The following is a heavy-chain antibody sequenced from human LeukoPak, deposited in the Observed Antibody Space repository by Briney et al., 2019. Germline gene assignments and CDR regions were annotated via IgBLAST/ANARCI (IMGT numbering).Heavy chain of an antibody. V-gene: IGHV1-69*05. D-gene: IGHD3-22*01. Sequence: ASVKVSCXASGGTFSSYAISWVRQAPGQGLEWMGRIIPIFGTANYAQKFQGRVTITTDESTSTAYMELSSLRSEDTAVYYCAATYYYDSSGYWGQGTLVTVSS. CDR3: AATYYYDSSGY. J-gene: IGHJ4*02. CDR1: GGTFSSYA. CDR2: IIPIFGTA.